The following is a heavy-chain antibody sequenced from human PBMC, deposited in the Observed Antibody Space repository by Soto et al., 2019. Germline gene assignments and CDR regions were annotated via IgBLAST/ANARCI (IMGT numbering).Heavy chain of an antibody. D-gene: IGHD5-12*01. CDR1: GFTFSSYG. Sequence: GSLRLSCAASGFTFSSYGMHWVRQAPGKGLEWVAVISYDGSNKYYADSVKGRFTISRDNSKNTLYLQMNSLRAEDTAVYYCAKASGRWLQLHALWGQGTLVTVSS. CDR3: AKASGRWLQLHAL. J-gene: IGHJ4*02. CDR2: ISYDGSNK. V-gene: IGHV3-30*18.